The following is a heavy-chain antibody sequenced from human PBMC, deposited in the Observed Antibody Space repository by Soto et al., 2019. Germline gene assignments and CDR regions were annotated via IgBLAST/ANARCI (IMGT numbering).Heavy chain of an antibody. V-gene: IGHV3-30-3*01. Sequence: GGSLIISCGGSGFTFRSYAMHGVRQAPGKGLEWVAVISYDGSNKYYADSVKGRFTISRDNSKNTLYLQMNSLRAEDTAVYYCARDLYSGYDFRHYFDYWGQGTLVTGSS. CDR2: ISYDGSNK. CDR3: ARDLYSGYDFRHYFDY. J-gene: IGHJ4*02. CDR1: GFTFRSYA. D-gene: IGHD5-12*01.